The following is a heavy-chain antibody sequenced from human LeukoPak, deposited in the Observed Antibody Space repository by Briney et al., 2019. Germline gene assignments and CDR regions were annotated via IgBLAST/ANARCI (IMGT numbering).Heavy chain of an antibody. Sequence: GGSLRLSCAASGFTFSSYGMHWVRQAPGKGLEWVAVISYDGSNKYYADSVKGRFTISRDNSKNTLYLQMNSLRAEDTAVYYCAKDRAIWSGLDAFDIWGQGTMVTVSS. CDR3: AKDRAIWSGLDAFDI. J-gene: IGHJ3*02. CDR1: GFTFSSYG. CDR2: ISYDGSNK. D-gene: IGHD3-3*01. V-gene: IGHV3-30*18.